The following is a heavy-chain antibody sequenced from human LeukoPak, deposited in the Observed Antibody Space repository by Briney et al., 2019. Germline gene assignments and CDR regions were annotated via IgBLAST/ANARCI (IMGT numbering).Heavy chain of an antibody. CDR1: GFTFSSYS. CDR3: PRDLGELGIDF. D-gene: IGHD7-27*01. Sequence: GGSLRLSCAASGFTFSSYSMNWVRQAPGKGLEWVSYISSSSSTIYYADSVKGRFTISRDNAKNSLYLQMNSLRAEDTAVYYCPRDLGELGIDFGGQGTLVTVSS. CDR2: ISSSSSTI. V-gene: IGHV3-48*01. J-gene: IGHJ4*02.